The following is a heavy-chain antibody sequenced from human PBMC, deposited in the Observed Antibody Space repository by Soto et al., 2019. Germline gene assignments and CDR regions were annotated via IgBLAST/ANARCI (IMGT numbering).Heavy chain of an antibody. D-gene: IGHD2-15*01. CDR3: ASGPGILNP. CDR1: GASVSSNDAA. J-gene: IGHJ5*02. CDR2: TYYRSKWDS. Sequence: PSQTLSLTCAISGASVSSNDAASNCIRKSPLRALKLLERTYYRSKWDSVYAVSVKGRATINPDTSKNQFSLQLISVTPEDTAVYYCASGPGILNPWGQEILVTISS. V-gene: IGHV6-1*01.